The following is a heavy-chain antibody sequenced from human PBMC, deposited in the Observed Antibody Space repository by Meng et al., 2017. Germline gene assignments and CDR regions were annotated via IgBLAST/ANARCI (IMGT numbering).Heavy chain of an antibody. CDR3: AREPRGYSGYVSGY. Sequence: GSLRLSCTVSGGSISSSSYYWGWIRQPPGKGLEWIGSIYYSGSTYYNPSLKSRVTISVDTSKSQFSLKLSSVTAADTAVYYCAREPRGYSGYVSGYWGQGTLVTVSS. CDR2: IYYSGST. V-gene: IGHV4-39*07. J-gene: IGHJ4*02. D-gene: IGHD5-12*01. CDR1: GGSISSSSYY.